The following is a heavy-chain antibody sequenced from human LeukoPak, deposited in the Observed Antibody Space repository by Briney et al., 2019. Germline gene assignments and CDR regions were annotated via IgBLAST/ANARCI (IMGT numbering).Heavy chain of an antibody. J-gene: IGHJ5*02. CDR3: ARIGYGSGSPTNL. Sequence: KPSQTLSLICTVSGGSISSGSYYWSWIRQPDGEGLEWIGRSYIRGSTDYNPSLKSRVTISVDTSKNQFSLKLNSVTAADTAVYYCARIGYGSGSPTNLWGQGTLVTVSS. CDR2: SYIRGST. D-gene: IGHD3-10*01. CDR1: GGSISSGSYY. V-gene: IGHV4-61*02.